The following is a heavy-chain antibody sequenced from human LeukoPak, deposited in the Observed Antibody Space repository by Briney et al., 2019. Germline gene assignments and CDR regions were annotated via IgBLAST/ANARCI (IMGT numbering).Heavy chain of an antibody. Sequence: SQTLSLTCTISGGSVSDYYWSWIRQSPGKGLEWIGYIYHTGSTSYSPSLKSRVTISADTSQNQFSLKLSSVTAADTAVYYCASRKLGNDYWGQGTLVTVSS. CDR2: IYHTGST. J-gene: IGHJ4*02. D-gene: IGHD7-27*01. CDR3: ASRKLGNDY. CDR1: GGSVSDYY. V-gene: IGHV4-59*02.